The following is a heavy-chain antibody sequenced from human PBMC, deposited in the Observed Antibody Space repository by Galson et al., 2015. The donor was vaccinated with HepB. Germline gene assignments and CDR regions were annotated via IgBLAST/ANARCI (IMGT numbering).Heavy chain of an antibody. J-gene: IGHJ3*02. V-gene: IGHV3-30*02. D-gene: IGHD3-10*01. CDR2: IRYDGSNK. CDR1: GFTFSSYG. CDR3: ARQEAYYYGSGSFVHAFDI. Sequence: SLRLSCAASGFTFSSYGMHWVRQAPGKGLEWVAFIRYDGSNKYYADSVKGRFTISRDNSKNTLYLQMNSLRAEDTAVYYCARQEAYYYGSGSFVHAFDIWGQGTMVTVSS.